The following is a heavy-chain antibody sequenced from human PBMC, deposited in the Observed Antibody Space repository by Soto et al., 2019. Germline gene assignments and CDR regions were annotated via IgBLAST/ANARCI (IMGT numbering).Heavy chain of an antibody. V-gene: IGHV3-23*01. D-gene: IGHD2-21*02. CDR1: GFNFNNQA. CDR2: ISGSGATS. J-gene: IGHJ5*01. Sequence: PGGSLRLSCTASGFNFNNQAMSWIRQAPGKGLEWVSTISGSGATSLYADSVKGRFTIFKDSSQAYLDLKSLRVEDSATYYCAKTETMVVVTVQPRWFASWGRGTLVTVSS. CDR3: AKTETMVVVTVQPRWFAS.